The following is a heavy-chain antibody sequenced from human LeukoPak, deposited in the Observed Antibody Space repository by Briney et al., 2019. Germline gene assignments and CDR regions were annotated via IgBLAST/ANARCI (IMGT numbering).Heavy chain of an antibody. D-gene: IGHD5-24*01. V-gene: IGHV4-31*03. Sequence: SETLSLTCTVSGGSISSGGYYWSWIRQHPGKGLEWIGYIYYSGSTYYNPSLKSRVTVSVDTSKNQFSLKLSSVTAADTAVYYCARGNGYSFDYWGQGTLVTVSS. J-gene: IGHJ4*02. CDR2: IYYSGST. CDR1: GGSISSGGYY. CDR3: ARGNGYSFDY.